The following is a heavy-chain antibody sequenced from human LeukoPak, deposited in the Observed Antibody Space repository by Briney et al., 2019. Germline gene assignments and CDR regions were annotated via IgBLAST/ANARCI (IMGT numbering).Heavy chain of an antibody. CDR1: GFTFSSYA. CDR3: AKALSSSWYGVYYYSGMDV. V-gene: IGHV3-23*01. Sequence: PGGSLRLSCAASGFTFSSYAMSWVRQAPGKGLEWVSAISGSGGSTYYADSVKGRFTISRDNSKNTLYLQMNSLRAEDTAVYYCAKALSSSWYGVYYYSGMDVWGKGTTVTVSS. J-gene: IGHJ6*04. D-gene: IGHD6-13*01. CDR2: ISGSGGST.